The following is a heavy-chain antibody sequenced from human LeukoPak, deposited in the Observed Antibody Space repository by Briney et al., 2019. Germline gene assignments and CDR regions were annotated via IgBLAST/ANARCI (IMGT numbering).Heavy chain of an antibody. V-gene: IGHV3-30*18. J-gene: IGHJ4*02. CDR2: ISYDGSNE. CDR3: AKEGYGGNSLDY. Sequence: GVSLRLSCAASGFTFSRYGMHWVRQAPGKGLEWVAVISYDGSNEYYADSVKGRFTISRDNSKNTLFLQMNSLRPEDTAVYYCAKEGYGGNSLDYWGQGTLVTVSS. CDR1: GFTFSRYG. D-gene: IGHD4-23*01.